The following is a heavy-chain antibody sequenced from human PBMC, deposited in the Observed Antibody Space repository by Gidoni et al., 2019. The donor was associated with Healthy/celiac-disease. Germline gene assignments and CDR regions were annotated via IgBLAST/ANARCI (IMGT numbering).Heavy chain of an antibody. CDR1: GGSISSCCSS. J-gene: IGHJ4*02. D-gene: IGHD6-19*01. CDR3: ARAGSSGWYGILGFDY. Sequence: QVQLQESGPGLVKPSQTLPLTCTVSGGSISSCCSSWSWIRLPAGKGLEWIGRIYTSGSTNYNPSLKSRVNISVDTSKNQFSLKLSSVTAADTAVYYCARAGSSGWYGILGFDYWGQGTLVNVSS. CDR2: IYTSGST. V-gene: IGHV4-61*02.